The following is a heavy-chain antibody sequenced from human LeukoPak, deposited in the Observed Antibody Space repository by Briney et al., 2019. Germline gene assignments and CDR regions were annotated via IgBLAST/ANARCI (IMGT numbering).Heavy chain of an antibody. Sequence: PGGSLRLSCAASGFTFSSYSMNWVRQAPGKGLEWVSFISSSSSTIYYADSVKGRFTISRDNAKNSLYQQMNSLRVEDTAVYYCARDRGGSYSAIDYWGQGTLVTVSS. CDR3: ARDRGGSYSAIDY. V-gene: IGHV3-48*04. CDR2: ISSSSSTI. J-gene: IGHJ4*02. CDR1: GFTFSSYS. D-gene: IGHD1-26*01.